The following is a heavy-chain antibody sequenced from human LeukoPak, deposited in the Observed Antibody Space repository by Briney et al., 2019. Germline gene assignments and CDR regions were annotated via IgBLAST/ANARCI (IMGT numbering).Heavy chain of an antibody. D-gene: IGHD6-19*01. Sequence: GGSLRLSCAASGFTFSSYAMHWVRQVPGRGLEWVSTISSRGDSTYVADSVKGRFTISRDNSKNSLYLQMNTVRAEDTAVYYCVKGPRPDITVAHTVENWGQGTLVTVSS. CDR2: ISSRGDST. CDR3: VKGPRPDITVAHTVEN. J-gene: IGHJ4*02. CDR1: GFTFSSYA. V-gene: IGHV3-23*01.